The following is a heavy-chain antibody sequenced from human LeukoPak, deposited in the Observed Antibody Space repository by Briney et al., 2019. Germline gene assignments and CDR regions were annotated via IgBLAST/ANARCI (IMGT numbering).Heavy chain of an antibody. J-gene: IGHJ6*03. Sequence: ASVKVPCKASGYTFTSYGISWVRQAPGQGLEWMGWISAYNGNTNYAQKLQGRVTMTTDTSTSTAYMELRSLRSDDTAVYYCARPPAAIEDYYYYYMDVWGKGTTVTVSS. CDR2: ISAYNGNT. CDR3: ARPPAAIEDYYYYYMDV. D-gene: IGHD2-2*01. V-gene: IGHV1-18*01. CDR1: GYTFTSYG.